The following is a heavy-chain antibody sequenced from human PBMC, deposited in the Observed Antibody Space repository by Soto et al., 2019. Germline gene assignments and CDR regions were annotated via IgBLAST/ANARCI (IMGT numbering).Heavy chain of an antibody. CDR3: ASQYCSGGSCYFGTWEAFDI. V-gene: IGHV1-46*03. Sequence: GASVKVSCKASGYTFTSYYMHWVRQVPGQGLEWMGIINPSGGSTSYAQKFQGRVTMTRDTSTSTVYMELSSLRSEDTAVYYCASQYCSGGSCYFGTWEAFDIWGQGTMVTVSS. CDR1: GYTFTSYY. J-gene: IGHJ3*02. CDR2: INPSGGST. D-gene: IGHD2-15*01.